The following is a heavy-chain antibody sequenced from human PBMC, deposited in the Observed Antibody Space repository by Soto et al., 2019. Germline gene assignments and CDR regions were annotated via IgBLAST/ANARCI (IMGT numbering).Heavy chain of an antibody. CDR2: ISSSSSTI. D-gene: IGHD7-27*01. CDR1: GFTFSSYS. J-gene: IGHJ4*02. CDR3: ARETGDLGIDY. V-gene: IGHV3-48*04. Sequence: GGSLRLSCAASGFTFSSYSMNWVRQAPGKGLEWVSYISSSSSTIYYADSVKGRFTISRDNAKNSLYLQMNSLRAEDTAVYYCARETGDLGIDYWGQGTLVTVSS.